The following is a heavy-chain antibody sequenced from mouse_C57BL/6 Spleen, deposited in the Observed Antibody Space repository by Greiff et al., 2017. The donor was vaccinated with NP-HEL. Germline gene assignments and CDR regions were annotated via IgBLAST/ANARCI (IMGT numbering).Heavy chain of an antibody. V-gene: IGHV1-61*01. Sequence: VQLQQPGAELVRPGSSVKLSCKASGYTFTSYWMDWVKQRPGQGLEWIGNIYPSDSETHYNQKFKDKATLTVDKSSSTAYMQLSSLTSEDSAVYYCARGAQAKGFYAMDYWGQGTSVTVSS. D-gene: IGHD3-2*02. CDR1: GYTFTSYW. J-gene: IGHJ4*01. CDR2: IYPSDSET. CDR3: ARGAQAKGFYAMDY.